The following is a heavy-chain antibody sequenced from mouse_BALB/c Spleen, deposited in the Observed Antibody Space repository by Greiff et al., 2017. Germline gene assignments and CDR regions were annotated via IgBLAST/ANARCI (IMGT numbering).Heavy chain of an antibody. Sequence: QVQLQQSGAELMKPGASVKISCKATGYTFSSYWIEWVKQRPGHGLEWIGEILPGSGSTNYNEKFKDKATLTVDKSSSTAYMQLSSPTSEDSAVYYCARCGLLRPWFAYWGQGTLVTVSA. D-gene: IGHD1-2*01. CDR1: GYTFSSYW. J-gene: IGHJ3*01. V-gene: IGHV1-9*01. CDR2: ILPGSGST. CDR3: ARCGLLRPWFAY.